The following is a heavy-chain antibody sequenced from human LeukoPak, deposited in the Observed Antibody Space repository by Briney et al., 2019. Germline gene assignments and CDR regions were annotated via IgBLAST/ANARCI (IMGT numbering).Heavy chain of an antibody. CDR2: INPSGAST. CDR3: ARGRNYYDSSDYYEGDAFDI. D-gene: IGHD3-22*01. CDR1: GDTSTSYY. J-gene: IGHJ3*02. V-gene: IGHV1-46*01. Sequence: GASVKVSCKASGDTSTSYYMHWVRQAPGQGLEGMGIINPSGASTIYAQEFQGRVTMTRDMSTSTVYMELSSLRSEDTAVYYCARGRNYYDSSDYYEGDAFDIWGQGTMVTVSS.